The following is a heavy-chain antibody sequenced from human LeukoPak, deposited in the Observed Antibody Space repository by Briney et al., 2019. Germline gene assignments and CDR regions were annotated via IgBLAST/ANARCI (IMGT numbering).Heavy chain of an antibody. V-gene: IGHV4-59*01. CDR2: ISYSGST. CDR3: ARYVTRYYYDSSGYGLDY. D-gene: IGHD3-22*01. J-gene: IGHJ4*02. CDR1: GGSISSYN. Sequence: SETLSLTCTVSGGSISSYNWSWIRQPPGKGLEWIGYISYSGSTNYNPSLKSRVTISVDTSKNQFSLKLSSVTAADTAVYYCARYVTRYYYDSSGYGLDYWGQGTLVTVSS.